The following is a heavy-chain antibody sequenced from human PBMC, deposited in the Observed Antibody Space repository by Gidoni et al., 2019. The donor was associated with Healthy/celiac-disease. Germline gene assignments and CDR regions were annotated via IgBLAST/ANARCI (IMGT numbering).Heavy chain of an antibody. CDR2: INPSGGST. V-gene: IGHV1-46*01. J-gene: IGHJ5*02. D-gene: IGHD2-2*02. CDR1: GYTFTSYY. Sequence: QLQLVQSGAAAQKPGASVKVSCKASGYTFTSYYLHCVRQAPGQGLEWMGIINPSGGSTSYAQKFQGRVTMTRDTSTSTVYMELSSLRSEDTAVYYCARDFVVVPAAIHRVNWFDPWGQGTLVTVSS. CDR3: ARDFVVVPAAIHRVNWFDP.